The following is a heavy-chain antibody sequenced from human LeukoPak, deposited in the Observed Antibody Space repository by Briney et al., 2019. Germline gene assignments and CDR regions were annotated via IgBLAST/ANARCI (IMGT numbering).Heavy chain of an antibody. Sequence: SGPTLVNPTQTLTLTCTFSGFSFSSGGVGVGWIRQPPGGALEWLGVIYENDEKLYSSSLQNRLSITKDTSKNRVVLTMANMAPVDTATYYCAHRHRGVASDIWGQGTIVTVSS. V-gene: IGHV2-5*01. D-gene: IGHD2-15*01. CDR2: IYENDEK. CDR1: GFSFSSGGVG. J-gene: IGHJ3*02. CDR3: AHRHRGVASDI.